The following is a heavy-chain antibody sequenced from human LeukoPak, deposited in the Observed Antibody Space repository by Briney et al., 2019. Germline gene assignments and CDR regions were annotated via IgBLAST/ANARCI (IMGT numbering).Heavy chain of an antibody. V-gene: IGHV4-31*03. D-gene: IGHD6-19*01. CDR3: ARGGPDSSGWYYYYYGMDV. J-gene: IGHJ6*02. CDR2: IYYSGST. CDR1: GGSISSGGYY. Sequence: SQTLSLTCTVSGGSISSGGYYWSWIRQHPGKGLEWIGCIYYSGSTYYNPSLKSRVTISVDTSKNQFSLKLSSVTAADTAVYYCARGGPDSSGWYYYYYGMDVWGQGTTVTVSS.